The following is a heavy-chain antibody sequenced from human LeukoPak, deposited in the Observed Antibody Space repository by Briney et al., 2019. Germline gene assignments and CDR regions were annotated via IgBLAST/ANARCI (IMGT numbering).Heavy chain of an antibody. CDR3: ARHLRLGELSPFDY. CDR1: GGSISSYY. Sequence: KPSETLSLTCTVSGGSISSYYWSWIRQPPGKGLEWIGYIYYSGSTNYNPSLKSRVTISVDTSKNQFSLKLSSVTAADTAVYYCARHLRLGELSPFDYWGQGTLVTVSS. V-gene: IGHV4-59*01. D-gene: IGHD3-16*02. CDR2: IYYSGST. J-gene: IGHJ4*02.